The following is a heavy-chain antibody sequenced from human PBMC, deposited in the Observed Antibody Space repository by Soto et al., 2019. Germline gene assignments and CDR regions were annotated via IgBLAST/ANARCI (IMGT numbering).Heavy chain of an antibody. D-gene: IGHD3-22*01. Sequence: GGSLRLSCAASGFTFSSYGMHWVRQAPGKGLEWVAVIWYDGSNKYYADSVKGRFTISRDNSKNTLYLQMNSLRAEDTAVYYCARDGGYYAKTLDYWGQGTLVTVSS. CDR3: ARDGGYYAKTLDY. J-gene: IGHJ4*02. V-gene: IGHV3-33*01. CDR1: GFTFSSYG. CDR2: IWYDGSNK.